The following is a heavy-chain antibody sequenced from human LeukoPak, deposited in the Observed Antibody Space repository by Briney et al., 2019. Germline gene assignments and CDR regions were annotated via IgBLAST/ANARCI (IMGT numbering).Heavy chain of an antibody. Sequence: GGSLRLSCAASGFTFSSNSMSWVRQAPGKGLDWVSYIDSSSATIYYADSVRGRFTISRDNAENSLYLQMNSLRDDDTAVYYCARAPMVRGVITSFVYWGQGTLVTVPS. J-gene: IGHJ4*02. D-gene: IGHD3-10*01. V-gene: IGHV3-48*02. CDR3: ARAPMVRGVITSFVY. CDR2: IDSSSATI. CDR1: GFTFSSNS.